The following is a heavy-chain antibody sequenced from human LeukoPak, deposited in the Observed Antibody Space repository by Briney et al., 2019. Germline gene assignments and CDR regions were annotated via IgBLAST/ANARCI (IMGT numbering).Heavy chain of an antibody. D-gene: IGHD3-10*01. CDR1: GFTFSSYA. CDR2: ISGSSGST. V-gene: IGHV3-23*01. Sequence: PGGSLRLSCAASGFTFSSYAMSWVRQAPGKGLEWVSAISGSSGSTYYADSVKGRFTISRDNSKNTLYLQMNSLRAEDTAVYYCAKDFVLLWFGEFPPDAFDIWGQGTMVTVSS. CDR3: AKDFVLLWFGEFPPDAFDI. J-gene: IGHJ3*02.